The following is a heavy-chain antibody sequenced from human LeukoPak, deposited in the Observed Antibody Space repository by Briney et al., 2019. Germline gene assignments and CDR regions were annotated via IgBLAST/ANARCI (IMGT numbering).Heavy chain of an antibody. V-gene: IGHV1-2*02. D-gene: IGHD2-2*02. CDR1: GYTFTGYH. CDR3: ARAYCSSTSCYIPPYYYGMDV. J-gene: IGHJ6*02. Sequence: ASVKVSCKASGYTFTGYHMHWVRQAPGQGLEWMGWINPNSGGTNYAQKFQGRVTMTRDTSISTAYMELSRLRSDDTAVYYCARAYCSSTSCYIPPYYYGMDVWGQGTTVTVSS. CDR2: INPNSGGT.